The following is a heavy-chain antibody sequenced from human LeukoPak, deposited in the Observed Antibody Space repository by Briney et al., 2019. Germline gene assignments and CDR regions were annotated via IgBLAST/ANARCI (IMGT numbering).Heavy chain of an antibody. V-gene: IGHV3-9*01. CDR1: GFIFNNYA. J-gene: IGHJ4*02. CDR3: AKDNRRHYTSGPNPDSLH. Sequence: GGSLRLSCAGSGFIFNNYAMHWVRQPPGKGLEWVSGISWNSGSIDYADSVKGRFTISRDNAKNSLYQQMNSLRVEDTAFYYCAKDNRRHYTSGPNPDSLHWGQGALVTVSS. D-gene: IGHD6-19*01. CDR2: ISWNSGSI.